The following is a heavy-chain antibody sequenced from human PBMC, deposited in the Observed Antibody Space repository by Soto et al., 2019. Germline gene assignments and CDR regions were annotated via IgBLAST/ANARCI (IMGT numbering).Heavy chain of an antibody. CDR1: GFTFSNYW. J-gene: IGHJ3*01. CDR3: ARGIPGHYGFDV. CDR2: IKGDGINT. D-gene: IGHD1-20*01. V-gene: IGHV3-74*01. Sequence: EVQLVESGGGLVQPGGSLRLSCAASGFTFSNYWIHWVRQAPGKGLVWVSRIKGDGINTNYGHSVEGRFTISRDNAKNTVYLQLNSLRAEDTAAYYSARGIPGHYGFDVWGQGTMVTVSS.